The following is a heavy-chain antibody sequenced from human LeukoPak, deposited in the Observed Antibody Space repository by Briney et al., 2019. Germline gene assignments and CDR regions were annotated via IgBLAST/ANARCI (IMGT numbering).Heavy chain of an antibody. J-gene: IGHJ4*02. Sequence: GGSLRLSCAASGFTFSSYAMSWVRQAPGKGLEWVSAISGSGGSTYYADPVKGRFTISRDNSKNTLYLQMNSLRAEDTAVYYCAKAIFGVVITPYYFDYWGQGTLVTVSS. CDR1: GFTFSSYA. D-gene: IGHD3-3*01. CDR3: AKAIFGVVITPYYFDY. V-gene: IGHV3-23*01. CDR2: ISGSGGST.